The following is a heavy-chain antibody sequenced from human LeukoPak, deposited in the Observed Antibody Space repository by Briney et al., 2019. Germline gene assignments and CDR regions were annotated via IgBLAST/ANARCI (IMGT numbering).Heavy chain of an antibody. CDR1: GFTFSSYR. CDR2: ISSGSSYI. Sequence: GGSLRLSCAASGFTFSSYRMTWVRQAPGKGLEWVSSISSGSSYIHYADSVKGRFTISRDNAKNSLYLQMSSLRAEDTAVYYCARDSSAEYFQHWGQGTLVTVSS. J-gene: IGHJ1*01. V-gene: IGHV3-21*01. CDR3: ARDSSAEYFQH.